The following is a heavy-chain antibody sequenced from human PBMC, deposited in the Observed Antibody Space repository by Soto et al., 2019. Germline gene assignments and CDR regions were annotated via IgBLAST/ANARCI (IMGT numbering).Heavy chain of an antibody. V-gene: IGHV3-48*01. CDR3: VRDTVAGYYYFDY. CDR1: GFTFSSYS. J-gene: IGHJ4*02. Sequence: EVQLVESGGGLVQPGGSLRLSCAASGFTFSSYSMNWVRQAPGKGLEWVSYISSSSSTIYYADSVKGRFTISRDNAKNSLYLQMNSLRAEDTAVYYCVRDTVAGYYYFDYWGRGTLVTVSS. D-gene: IGHD6-19*01. CDR2: ISSSSSTI.